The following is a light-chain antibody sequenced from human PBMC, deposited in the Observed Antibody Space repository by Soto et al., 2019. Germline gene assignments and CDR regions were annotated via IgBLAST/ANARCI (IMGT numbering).Light chain of an antibody. Sequence: DVVMTQSPLSLSVTLGQPASISCRSSQGLVYSDGNTFLNWFHQRPGQSPRRLIYQVSNRDSGVPDRCSGRASGTDYTLIIGRVEAEDVGIYYCVQGTHWPWTFGQGTKVEIK. V-gene: IGKV2-30*01. J-gene: IGKJ1*01. CDR1: QGLVYSDGNTF. CDR2: QVS. CDR3: VQGTHWPWT.